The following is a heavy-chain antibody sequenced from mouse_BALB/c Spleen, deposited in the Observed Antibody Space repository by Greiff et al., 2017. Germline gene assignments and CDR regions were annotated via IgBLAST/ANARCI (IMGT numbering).Heavy chain of an antibody. CDR1: GYSITSDYA. Sequence: EVKLVESGPGLVKPSQSLSLTCTVTGYSITSDYAWNWIRQFPGNKLEWMGYISYSGSTSYNPSLKSRISITRDTSKNQFFLQLNSVTTEDTATYYCARNYRYDVHDLDYWGQGTTLTVSS. J-gene: IGHJ2*01. CDR2: ISYSGST. V-gene: IGHV3-2*02. D-gene: IGHD2-14*01. CDR3: ARNYRYDVHDLDY.